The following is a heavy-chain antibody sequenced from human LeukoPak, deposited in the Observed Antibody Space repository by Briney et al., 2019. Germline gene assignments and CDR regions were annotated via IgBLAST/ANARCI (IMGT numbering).Heavy chain of an antibody. CDR2: IKSNIEGGTT. Sequence: GGSLRLSCAASGFTFSKAWMSWVRQAPGKGLEWVGRIKSNIEGGTTEYIAPVKGRFTISRDDSENTLYLQMNSLRAEDTAVYYCAKGISSYWYAMWDWGQGTLVTVSS. V-gene: IGHV3-15*01. D-gene: IGHD3-10*01. CDR1: GFTFSKAW. CDR3: AKGISSYWYAMWD. J-gene: IGHJ4*02.